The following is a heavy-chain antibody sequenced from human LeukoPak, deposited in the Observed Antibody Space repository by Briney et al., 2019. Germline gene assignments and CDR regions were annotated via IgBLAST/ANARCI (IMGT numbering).Heavy chain of an antibody. CDR2: ISSSSSYI. Sequence: GGSLRLSCAASGFTFSSYSMNWVRKAPGKGLEWVSSISSSSSYIYHADSAKGRFTISRDNAKDSLYLQMNSLRAEDTAVYYCARDNSGSYRYWGQGTLVTVSS. V-gene: IGHV3-21*01. D-gene: IGHD1-26*01. J-gene: IGHJ4*02. CDR1: GFTFSSYS. CDR3: ARDNSGSYRY.